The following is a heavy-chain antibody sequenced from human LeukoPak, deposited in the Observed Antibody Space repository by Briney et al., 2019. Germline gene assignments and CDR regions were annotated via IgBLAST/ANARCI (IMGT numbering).Heavy chain of an antibody. CDR3: AKDSPSWRASYYYGMDV. CDR1: GGSISNYY. V-gene: IGHV4-59*12. J-gene: IGHJ6*02. Sequence: SETLSLTCTVSGGSISNYYWTWIRQPPGKGLEWIGYIYYSGNTNYNPSLNSRVTISLDTSKNQFSLRLSSVTAADTAVYYCAKDSPSWRASYYYGMDVWGQGTTVTVSS. CDR2: IYYSGNT. D-gene: IGHD3-3*01.